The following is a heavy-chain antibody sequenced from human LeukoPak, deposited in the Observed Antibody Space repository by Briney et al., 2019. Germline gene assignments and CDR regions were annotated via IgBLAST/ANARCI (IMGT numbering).Heavy chain of an antibody. CDR2: ISGSGGST. CDR3: AKFSPQYYDFWSGYFNY. D-gene: IGHD3-3*01. CDR1: GFTFSSYA. J-gene: IGHJ4*02. V-gene: IGHV3-23*01. Sequence: GGSLRLSCAASGFTFSSYAMSWVRQAPGKGLEWVSAISGSGGSTYYADSVKGRFTISRDNSKNTLYLQMNSLRAEDTAVYYCAKFSPQYYDFWSGYFNYWGQGTLVTVSS.